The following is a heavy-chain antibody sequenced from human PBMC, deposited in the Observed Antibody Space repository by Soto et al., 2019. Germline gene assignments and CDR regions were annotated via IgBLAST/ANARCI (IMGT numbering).Heavy chain of an antibody. Sequence: QVQLVQSGAEGKKPGASVKVSCKASGYTLSTYGISGVRQAPGQGLDWMGWISVYNGNTKYAQKLQGRVTMTADTSTSTAYMELRSLRSDDTAVYYCARSPNYYYYMDVWGKGTTVSVSS. J-gene: IGHJ6*03. CDR2: ISVYNGNT. CDR3: ARSPNYYYYMDV. V-gene: IGHV1-18*01. CDR1: GYTLSTYG.